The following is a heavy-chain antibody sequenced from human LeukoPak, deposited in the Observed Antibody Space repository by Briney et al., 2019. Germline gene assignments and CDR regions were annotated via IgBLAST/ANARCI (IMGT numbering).Heavy chain of an antibody. CDR1: GGSISGYY. D-gene: IGHD3-22*01. J-gene: IGHJ4*02. V-gene: IGHV4-4*07. Sequence: PSESLSLTCTVSGGSISGYYWNWIRQPAGKGLEWIGHIYSSGSTNYNPSLKSRVTMSVDTSKIQFSLRLNSVTAADTAVYYCARAQYYYDYIDYWGQGTVVTVSS. CDR2: IYSSGST. CDR3: ARAQYYYDYIDY.